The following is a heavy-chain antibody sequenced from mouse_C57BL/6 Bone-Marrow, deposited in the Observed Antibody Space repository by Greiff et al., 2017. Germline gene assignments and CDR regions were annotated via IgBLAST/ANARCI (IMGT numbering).Heavy chain of an antibody. D-gene: IGHD1-1*01. CDR1: GYTFTSYG. J-gene: IGHJ1*03. V-gene: IGHV1-81*01. CDR3: AREGNYYGSLWYFEG. CDR2: IYPRSGNT. Sequence: QVQLQQSGAELARPGASVKLSCKASGYTFTSYGISWVKQRTGQGLEWIGEIYPRSGNTYYNEKFKGKATLTADKSSSTAYMELRSLTSEDSAVYFCAREGNYYGSLWYFEGWDTGKTVTVTA.